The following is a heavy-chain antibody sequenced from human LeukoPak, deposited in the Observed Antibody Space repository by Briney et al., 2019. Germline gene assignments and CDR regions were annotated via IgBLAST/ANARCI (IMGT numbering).Heavy chain of an antibody. D-gene: IGHD5-24*01. J-gene: IGHJ5*02. Sequence: SETLSLTCTVSGGPISSHYWSWIRQPPGKGLEWIGYIYYSGSTNYNPSLKSRVTISVDTSKNQFSLKLSSVTAADTAVYYCARARRDGYNSPWGQGTLVTVSS. CDR2: IYYSGST. CDR1: GGPISSHY. CDR3: ARARRDGYNSP. V-gene: IGHV4-59*11.